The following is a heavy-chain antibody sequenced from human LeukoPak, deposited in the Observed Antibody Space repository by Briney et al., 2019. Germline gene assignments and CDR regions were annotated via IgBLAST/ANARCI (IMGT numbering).Heavy chain of an antibody. CDR2: ISHGGTT. Sequence: SETLSLTCTVSGGSISSGTYHWSWIRQYAGKGLEWIGHISHGGTTYYNPSLRSQVTISMDTSRNRFSLKLDSVTAADTAVYYCARAVGYYFDNSGPSKTFDYWGQGTLVTVSS. CDR1: GGSISSGTYH. J-gene: IGHJ4*02. CDR3: ARAVGYYFDNSGPSKTFDY. D-gene: IGHD3-22*01. V-gene: IGHV4-31*01.